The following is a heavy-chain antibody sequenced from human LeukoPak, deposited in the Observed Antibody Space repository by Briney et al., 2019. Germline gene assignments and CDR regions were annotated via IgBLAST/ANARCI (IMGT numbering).Heavy chain of an antibody. D-gene: IGHD1-26*01. V-gene: IGHV3-9*01. CDR3: AKDSGSYPAHFDY. CDR1: GFTFDDYA. J-gene: IGHJ4*02. Sequence: VRSLRLSCTASGFTFDDYAMHWVRQAPGKGLEWLSGISWNSGSIGYADSVKGRFTISRDNAKNSLYLQMNSLRAEDTALDYCAKDSGSYPAHFDYWGQGTLVTVSS. CDR2: ISWNSGSI.